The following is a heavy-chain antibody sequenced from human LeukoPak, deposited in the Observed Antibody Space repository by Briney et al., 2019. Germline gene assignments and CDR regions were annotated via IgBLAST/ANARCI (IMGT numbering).Heavy chain of an antibody. CDR2: IYYSGST. V-gene: IGHV4-59*02. CDR1: GRSVRSYY. J-gene: IGHJ2*01. Sequence: SLSLAFSVVGRSVRSYYCGSGLQPPGKGLGWGGYIYYSGSTNYNPSLKSRVTISVDTSKNQFSLKLSSVTAADTAVYYCARDRDYGGNSLWFFDLWGRGTLVTVSS. CDR3: ARDRDYGGNSLWFFDL. D-gene: IGHD4-23*01.